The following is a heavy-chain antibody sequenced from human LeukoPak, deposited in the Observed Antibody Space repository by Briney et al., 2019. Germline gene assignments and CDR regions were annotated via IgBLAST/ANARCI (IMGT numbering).Heavy chain of an antibody. J-gene: IGHJ4*02. D-gene: IGHD5-12*01. Sequence: SETLSLTCAVYGGSFSDYYWSWIRQPPGKGLEWIGEINHSGSTNYNPSLKSRVTISVDTSKNQFSLKLSSVTAADTAVYYCARDVGNIAGTMGDHWGQGTLITVSS. V-gene: IGHV4-34*01. CDR1: GGSFSDYY. CDR3: ARDVGNIAGTMGDH. CDR2: INHSGST.